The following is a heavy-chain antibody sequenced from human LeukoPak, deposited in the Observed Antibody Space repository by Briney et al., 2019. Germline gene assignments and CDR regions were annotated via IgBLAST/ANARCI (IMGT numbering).Heavy chain of an antibody. CDR3: ARDVAVATFDY. J-gene: IGHJ4*02. CDR2: INTNTGNP. Sequence: GASVKVSCKASGYTFTAYYMHWVRQAPGQGLEWMGWINTNTGNPTYAQGFTGRFVFSLDTSVSTAYLQISSLKAEDTAVYYCARDVAVATFDYWGQGTLVTVSS. V-gene: IGHV7-4-1*02. CDR1: GYTFTAYY. D-gene: IGHD6-19*01.